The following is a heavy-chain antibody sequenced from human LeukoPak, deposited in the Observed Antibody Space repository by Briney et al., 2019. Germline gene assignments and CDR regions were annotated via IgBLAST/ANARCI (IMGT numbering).Heavy chain of an antibody. CDR2: INPNSGGT. CDR3: ARAMHQYYYDSSGEAFDI. Sequence: ASVKVSCKTSGYTFTGFYMHWVRQAPSQGLEWMGWINPNSGGTTYAQKFQGRVTMTRGTSISTAYMELSRLRSDDTAVYYCARAMHQYYYDSSGEAFDIWGQGTMVTVSS. J-gene: IGHJ3*02. CDR1: GYTFTGFY. D-gene: IGHD3-22*01. V-gene: IGHV1-2*02.